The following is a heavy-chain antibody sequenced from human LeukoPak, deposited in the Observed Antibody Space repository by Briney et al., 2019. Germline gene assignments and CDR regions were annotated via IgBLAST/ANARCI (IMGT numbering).Heavy chain of an antibody. CDR3: ARHRYGGEDVDY. V-gene: IGHV5-51*01. J-gene: IGHJ4*02. CDR2: IYPGDFDT. CDR1: GYSFNTYW. D-gene: IGHD4-23*01. Sequence: PGESLKISCKGSGYSFNTYWIGWVRQMPGKGLEWMGIIYPGDFDTRYSPSFRGQVTISVDKSITTAYLQWSSLKASDTAMYYCARHRYGGEDVDYWGQGTLVTVSS.